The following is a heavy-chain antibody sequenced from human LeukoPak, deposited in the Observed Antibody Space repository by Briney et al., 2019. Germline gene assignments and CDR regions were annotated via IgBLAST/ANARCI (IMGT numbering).Heavy chain of an antibody. V-gene: IGHV1-24*01. CDR3: ATGLPYYDFWSGPATARYFQH. Sequence: ASVKVSCMVSGYTLTELSMHWVRQAPGKGLEWMGGFDPEDGETIYAQKFQGRVTMTEDTSTDTAYMELSSLRSEDTAVYYCATGLPYYDFWSGPATARYFQHWGQGTLVTVSS. D-gene: IGHD3-3*01. CDR2: FDPEDGET. CDR1: GYTLTELS. J-gene: IGHJ1*01.